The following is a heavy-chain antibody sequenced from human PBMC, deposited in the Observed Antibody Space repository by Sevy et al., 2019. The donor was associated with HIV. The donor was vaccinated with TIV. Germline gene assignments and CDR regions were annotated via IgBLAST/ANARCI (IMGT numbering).Heavy chain of an antibody. D-gene: IGHD5-12*01. J-gene: IGHJ6*02. Sequence: GGSLRLPCAASGFTFINHAIHWVRQAPGKGLEWVTVISYDGSNKYYADSVKGRFTISRDTSKSTVYLQMDSLRAEDTAVYYCARDLNSGYANYYYYGMDVWGQGTTVTVSS. V-gene: IGHV3-30*04. CDR1: GFTFINHA. CDR2: ISYDGSNK. CDR3: ARDLNSGYANYYYYGMDV.